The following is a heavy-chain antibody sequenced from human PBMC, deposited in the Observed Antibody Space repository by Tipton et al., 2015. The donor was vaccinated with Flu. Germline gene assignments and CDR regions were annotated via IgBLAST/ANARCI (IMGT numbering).Heavy chain of an antibody. V-gene: IGHV3-53*01. D-gene: IGHD6-13*01. J-gene: IGHJ4*02. CDR1: GFTVSSNY. CDR3: ARDRRAEAGTEYYFDY. Sequence: QLVQSGGGLIQPGGSLRLSCAVSGFTVSSNYMSWVRQAPGKGLEWVSVIYSGGSTYYADSVKGRFTISRDNSKNTLYLEMNSLRAEDTAVYYCARDRRAEAGTEYYFDYWGQGTLVTVSS. CDR2: IYSGGST.